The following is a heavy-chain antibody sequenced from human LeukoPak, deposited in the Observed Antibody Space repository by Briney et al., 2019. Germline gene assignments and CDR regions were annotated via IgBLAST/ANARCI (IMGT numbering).Heavy chain of an antibody. CDR3: ARIRGSFGNYYYMDV. CDR1: GGSISSYY. D-gene: IGHD2-15*01. CDR2: IYTSGST. J-gene: IGHJ6*03. Sequence: SETLSLTCTVSGGSISSYYWSWIRQPAGKGLEWIGRIYTSGSTNYNPSLKSRVTMSVDTSKNQFSLKLSSVTAADTAVYYCARIRGSFGNYYYMDVWGKGTTVTVSS. V-gene: IGHV4-4*07.